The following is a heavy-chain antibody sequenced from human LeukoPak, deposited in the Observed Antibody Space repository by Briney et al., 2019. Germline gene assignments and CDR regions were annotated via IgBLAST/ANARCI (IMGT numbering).Heavy chain of an antibody. Sequence: GGSLRLSCAASGFTFSSYEMNWVRQAPGKGLEWISHISSSGRTMYYADSVKGRFTISRDNAKNSLYLQMNSLRAEDTAVYYCARLGSLCRNGVCYGGWGQGILVTVSS. CDR2: ISSSGRTM. D-gene: IGHD2-8*01. J-gene: IGHJ4*02. V-gene: IGHV3-48*03. CDR3: ARLGSLCRNGVCYGG. CDR1: GFTFSSYE.